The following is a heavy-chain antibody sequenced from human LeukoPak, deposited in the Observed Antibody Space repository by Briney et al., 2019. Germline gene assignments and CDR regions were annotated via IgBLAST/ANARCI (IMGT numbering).Heavy chain of an antibody. D-gene: IGHD3-10*01. CDR2: IYYSGST. CDR1: GGSISGYY. CDR3: ARDAGITMVRGVIPYAFDI. Sequence: PSETLSLTCTVSGGSISGYYWSWIRQPPGKGLEWIGYIYYSGSTNYNPSLKSRVTISVDTSKNQFSLKLSSVTAADTAVYYCARDAGITMVRGVIPYAFDIWGQGTMVTVSS. J-gene: IGHJ3*02. V-gene: IGHV4-59*01.